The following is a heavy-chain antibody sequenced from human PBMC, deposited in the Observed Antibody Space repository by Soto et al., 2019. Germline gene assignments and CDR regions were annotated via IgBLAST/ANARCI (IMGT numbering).Heavy chain of an antibody. D-gene: IGHD3-10*01. J-gene: IGHJ4*02. Sequence: GGSLRLSCAASGFTFSSYAMHWVRQAPGKGLEWVAVTSYDGSNKYYADSVKGRFTISRDNSKNTLYLQMNSLRAEDTAVYYCARVLYYYGSGSYPDYWGQGTLVTVSS. CDR3: ARVLYYYGSGSYPDY. V-gene: IGHV3-30-3*01. CDR2: TSYDGSNK. CDR1: GFTFSSYA.